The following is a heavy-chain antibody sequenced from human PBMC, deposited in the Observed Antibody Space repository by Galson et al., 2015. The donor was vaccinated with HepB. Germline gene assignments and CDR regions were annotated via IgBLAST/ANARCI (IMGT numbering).Heavy chain of an antibody. CDR3: ARDFIVVVPAAGFYYYYGMDV. V-gene: IGHV3-30-3*01. Sequence: SLRLSCAASGFTFSSYAMHWVRQAPGKGLEWVAVISYDGSNKYYADSVKGRFTISRDNSKNTLYLQMNSLRAEDTAVYYCARDFIVVVPAAGFYYYYGMDVWGQGTTVTVSS. D-gene: IGHD2-2*01. J-gene: IGHJ6*02. CDR1: GFTFSSYA. CDR2: ISYDGSNK.